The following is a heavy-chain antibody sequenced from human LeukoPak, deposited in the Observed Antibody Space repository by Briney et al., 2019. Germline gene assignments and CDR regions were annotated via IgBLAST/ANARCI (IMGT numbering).Heavy chain of an antibody. Sequence: GGSLRLSCAASGFTVSSNYMSWVRQAPGKGLEWVSVIYSGGSTYYADSVKGRFTISRDNSKNTLYLQMNSLRAEDTAVYYCARETRDILRREDYFDYWGQGTLVTVSS. D-gene: IGHD2-21*01. V-gene: IGHV3-66*02. CDR2: IYSGGST. CDR1: GFTVSSNY. J-gene: IGHJ4*02. CDR3: ARETRDILRREDYFDY.